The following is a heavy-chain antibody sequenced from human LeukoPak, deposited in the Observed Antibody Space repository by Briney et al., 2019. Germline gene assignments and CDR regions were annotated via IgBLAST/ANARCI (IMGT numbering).Heavy chain of an antibody. D-gene: IGHD6-13*01. CDR1: GFTFSTYS. V-gene: IGHV3-66*02. J-gene: IGHJ4*02. Sequence: PGGSLRLSCAASGFTFSTYSMDRVRQAPGKGLEWVSIIYSGGDTYYADSVKGRFTISRDNSKNTLYLQMNSLRAEDTAVYYCTRGPGSTWYSDYWGQGTLVTVSS. CDR2: IYSGGDT. CDR3: TRGPGSTWYSDY.